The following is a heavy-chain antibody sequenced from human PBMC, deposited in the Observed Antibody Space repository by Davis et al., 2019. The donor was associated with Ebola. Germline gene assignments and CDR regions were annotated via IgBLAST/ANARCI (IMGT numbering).Heavy chain of an antibody. V-gene: IGHV3-21*04. CDR3: VTENWYRFES. CDR2: ISSSSSYI. D-gene: IGHD1/OR15-1a*01. CDR1: GFTFSRYG. J-gene: IGHJ4*02. Sequence: GESLKISCAASGFTFSRYGMHWVRQAPGKGLEWVSSISSSSSYIYYADSVKGRFTISRDNAKNSLYLQMNSLRTEDTAVYYCVTENWYRFESWGQGTLVTVSS.